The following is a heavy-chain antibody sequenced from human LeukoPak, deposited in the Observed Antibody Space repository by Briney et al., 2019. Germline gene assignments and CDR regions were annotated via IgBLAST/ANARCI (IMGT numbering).Heavy chain of an antibody. CDR3: ARDQAQWELLSPADY. J-gene: IGHJ4*02. Sequence: GGSLRLSCAASGFTFTSYWMHWVRQAPGKGLVWVSRINIDGTNTRYADSVKGRFTISRDNAKNTLYLQMNSLRAEDTAVYYCARDQAQWELLSPADYWGQGTLVTVSS. CDR1: GFTFTSYW. V-gene: IGHV3-74*01. D-gene: IGHD1-26*01. CDR2: INIDGTNT.